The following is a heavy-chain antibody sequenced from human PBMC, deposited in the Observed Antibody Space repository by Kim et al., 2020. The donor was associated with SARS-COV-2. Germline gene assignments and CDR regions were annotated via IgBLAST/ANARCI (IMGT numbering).Heavy chain of an antibody. D-gene: IGHD6-13*01. CDR2: IIPILGIA. CDR1: GGTFSSYA. J-gene: IGHJ4*02. Sequence: SVKVSCKASGGTFSSYAISWVRQAPGQGLEWMGRIIPILGIANYAQKFQGRVTITADKSTSTAYMELSSLRSEDTAVYYCARVKSSSWYHFDYWGQGTLVTVSS. CDR3: ARVKSSSWYHFDY. V-gene: IGHV1-69*04.